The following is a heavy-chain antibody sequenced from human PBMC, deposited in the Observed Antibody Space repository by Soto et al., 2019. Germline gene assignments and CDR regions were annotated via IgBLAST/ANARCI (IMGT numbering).Heavy chain of an antibody. CDR1: GFTVSSYT. J-gene: IGHJ6*02. CDR2: IAYDGDNK. CDR3: ARDPRPYYNYYAADV. Sequence: PGGSLRLSCVVSGFTVSSYTMHWVRQVPGKGLEWVAFIAYDGDNKYYADSVKGRFTISRDNSKNTLYLQMNSLRGEDTAVYYCARDPRPYYNYYAADVWGQGTTVTVSS. V-gene: IGHV3-30-3*01.